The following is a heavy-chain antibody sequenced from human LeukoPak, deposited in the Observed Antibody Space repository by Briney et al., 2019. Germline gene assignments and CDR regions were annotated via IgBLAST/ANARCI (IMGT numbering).Heavy chain of an antibody. V-gene: IGHV4-39*07. CDR3: AREAWNSASLDY. Sequence: SETLSLTCTVSGGSISSSSYYWGWIRQPPGKGLEWIGEINHSGSTNYNPSLKSRVTISVDTSKNQFSLKLSSVTAADTAVYYCAREAWNSASLDYWGQGTLVTVSS. J-gene: IGHJ4*02. D-gene: IGHD1-7*01. CDR2: INHSGST. CDR1: GGSISSSSYY.